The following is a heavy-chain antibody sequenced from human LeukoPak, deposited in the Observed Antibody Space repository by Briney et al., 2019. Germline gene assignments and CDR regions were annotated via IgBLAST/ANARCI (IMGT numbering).Heavy chain of an antibody. J-gene: IGHJ1*01. CDR3: ARLYGSNTAEYFQH. V-gene: IGHV5-51*01. Sequence: GESLKISCKGSGYSFTSYWIGWVRQMPGKGLEWMGIIYPRDSDTQYSPSLQGQVTISADKSISTAYLQWSSLKASDTAMYYCARLYGSNTAEYFQHWGQGTLVTVSS. CDR2: IYPRDSDT. D-gene: IGHD4-23*01. CDR1: GYSFTSYW.